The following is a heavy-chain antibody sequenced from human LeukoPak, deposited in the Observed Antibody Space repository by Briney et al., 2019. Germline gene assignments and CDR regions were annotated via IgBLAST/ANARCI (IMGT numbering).Heavy chain of an antibody. CDR1: GFTFSSHS. J-gene: IGHJ4*02. D-gene: IGHD2-8*02. Sequence: GGSVRLSCAAPGFTFSSHSMSWVRQPPGEGLEWVAAISPSGDSTTYRDSVKGQFTISRDNSRNRLYLQMNTLTVEDTAIYYSARRLTGGVTDFFDFWGQGALVTVSS. CDR3: ARRLTGGVTDFFDF. CDR2: ISPSGDST. V-gene: IGHV3-23*01.